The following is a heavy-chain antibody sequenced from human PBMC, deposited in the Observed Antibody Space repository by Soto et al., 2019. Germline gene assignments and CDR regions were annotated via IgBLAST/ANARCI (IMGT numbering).Heavy chain of an antibody. CDR1: GASINNNDYY. J-gene: IGHJ2*01. V-gene: IGHV4-30-4*01. Sequence: SETLSLTCTVSGASINNNDYYWSWIRQTPGKGLEWIGYVYYSGTTDYIPSLKSRLSMSIDKSQNQFTLKLNSVTAADTATYYCARMSYFYDKWYFDLWGRGTLVTVSS. CDR2: VYYSGTT. CDR3: ARMSYFYDKWYFDL. D-gene: IGHD3-22*01.